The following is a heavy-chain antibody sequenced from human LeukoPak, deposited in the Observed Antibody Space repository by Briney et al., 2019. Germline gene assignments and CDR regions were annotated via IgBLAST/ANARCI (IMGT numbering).Heavy chain of an antibody. Sequence: NPGGSLRLSCAAFGFTFSSYAMSWVRQAPGKGLEWVSSISSSSSYIYYADSVRGRFTISRDNAKNSLYLQMSSLRAEDTAVYYCARDAGGPTVTDAEYFRHWGQGTLVTVSS. J-gene: IGHJ1*01. D-gene: IGHD4-17*01. CDR2: ISSSSSYI. V-gene: IGHV3-21*01. CDR3: ARDAGGPTVTDAEYFRH. CDR1: GFTFSSYA.